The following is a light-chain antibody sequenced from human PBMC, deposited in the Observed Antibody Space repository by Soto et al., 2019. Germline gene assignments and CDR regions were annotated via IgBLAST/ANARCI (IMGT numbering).Light chain of an antibody. J-gene: IGKJ4*01. CDR1: QGVGTW. Sequence: DILLTQSPSSVSASVGDRVTITCRASQGVGTWLAWYQQKPGRAPDLLIYAASKLQSGVPSRFSGSGSGTDFILTISSLQPEDSATYYCHQANSLPLAFGGGTKVEIK. CDR2: AAS. V-gene: IGKV1D-12*01. CDR3: HQANSLPLA.